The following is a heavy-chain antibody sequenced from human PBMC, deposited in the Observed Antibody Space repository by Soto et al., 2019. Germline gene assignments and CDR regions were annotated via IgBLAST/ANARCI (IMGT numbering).Heavy chain of an antibody. CDR2: ISGDSIYI. CDR3: ARGFKHGEHSVPDV. Sequence: EVQVVQSGGGLVKPGGALRLSCAASGFTFSSYSMTWVRLPPGTGLEWVSAISGDSIYIYYADSERGRFTISRDNAKNSLLLQMNSLVVEDTAVYYCARGFKHGEHSVPDVWGQGVLVTVSS. J-gene: IGHJ4*02. V-gene: IGHV3-21*01. D-gene: IGHD4-17*01. CDR1: GFTFSSYS.